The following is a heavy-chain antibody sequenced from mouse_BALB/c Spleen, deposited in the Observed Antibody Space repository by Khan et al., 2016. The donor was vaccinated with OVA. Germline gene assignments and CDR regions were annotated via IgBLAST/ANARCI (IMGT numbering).Heavy chain of an antibody. Sequence: QVHVKQSGAELVRPGASVKLSCKTSGYIFTSYWIHWVRQRSGQGLEWIARIYPGTDNTSYNEKVKDKATLTADKSSSTAYMQLSSLKSEDSAVYFCAREEALYYFDYLGQGTTLTVSS. D-gene: IGHD3-2*02. CDR1: GYIFTSYW. CDR2: IYPGTDNT. J-gene: IGHJ2*01. V-gene: IGHV1-76*01. CDR3: AREEALYYFDY.